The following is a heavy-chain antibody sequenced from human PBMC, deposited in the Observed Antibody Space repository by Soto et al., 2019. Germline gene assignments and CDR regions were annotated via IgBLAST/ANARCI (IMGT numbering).Heavy chain of an antibody. D-gene: IGHD5-12*01. CDR1: GGSLSSSSSY. J-gene: IGHJ4*02. Sequence: QLPLQESGPGLVKPSETLSLTCTVSGGSLSSSSSYWGWIRQPPGKGLEWIGSMSYSGSTYHNPSLRSRVTLSVDTSQSRFSLKLTSVTAADTALYYCARHRVPSVYDPIPGCFDSWGQGILVTASS. V-gene: IGHV4-39*01. CDR3: ARHRVPSVYDPIPGCFDS. CDR2: MSYSGST.